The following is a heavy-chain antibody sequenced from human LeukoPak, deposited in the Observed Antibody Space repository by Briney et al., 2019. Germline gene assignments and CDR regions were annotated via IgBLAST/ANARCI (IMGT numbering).Heavy chain of an antibody. CDR1: GGSISSYY. J-gene: IGHJ4*02. Sequence: SETLSLTCTVSGGSISSYYWSWIRQPPGKGLEWIGYIYYSGSTNYNPSFKSRVTISVDTSKNQFSLKLSSVTAADTAVYYCARDGGGSYHFDYWGQGTLVTVSS. D-gene: IGHD1-26*01. V-gene: IGHV4-59*01. CDR2: IYYSGST. CDR3: ARDGGGSYHFDY.